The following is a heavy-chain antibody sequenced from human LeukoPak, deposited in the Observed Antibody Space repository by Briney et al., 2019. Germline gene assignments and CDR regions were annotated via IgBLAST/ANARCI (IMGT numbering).Heavy chain of an antibody. Sequence: PGGSLRLSCAVSGFSVSGYWMTWFRQAPGKGLEWLANIKQDGSEQNYVDSVEDTLTHSRDNVENSLFLQMNSLRVEDTDVYYWPREWQGGIAAAGTRIAGDYWGQGTLVAVSS. J-gene: IGHJ4*02. CDR2: IKQDGSEQ. D-gene: IGHD6-13*01. V-gene: IGHV3-7*01. CDR3: PREWQGGIAAAGTRIAGDY. CDR1: GFSVSGYW.